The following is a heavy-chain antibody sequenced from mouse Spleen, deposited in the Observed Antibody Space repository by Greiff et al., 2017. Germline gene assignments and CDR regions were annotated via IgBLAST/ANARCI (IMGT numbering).Heavy chain of an antibody. Sequence: VQLKQSGAELVRPGALVKLSCKASGFNIKDYYMHWVKQRPEQGLEWIGWIDPENGNTIYDPKFQGKASITADTSSNTAYLQLSSLTSEDTAVYYCARWLLRDFDVWGAGTTVTVSS. J-gene: IGHJ1*01. CDR2: IDPENGNT. V-gene: IGHV14-1*02. CDR3: ARWLLRDFDV. CDR1: GFNIKDYY. D-gene: IGHD2-3*01.